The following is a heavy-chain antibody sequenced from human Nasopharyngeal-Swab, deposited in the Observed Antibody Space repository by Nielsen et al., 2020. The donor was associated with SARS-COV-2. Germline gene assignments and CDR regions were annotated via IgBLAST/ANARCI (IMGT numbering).Heavy chain of an antibody. Sequence: GKSLKISCAASGFTFSSYAMHWVRQAPGKGLEWVAVISYDGSNKYYADSVKGRFTISRDNSKNTLYLQMNSLRAEDTAVYYCARTAAIRGYAFDIWGQGTMVTVSS. J-gene: IGHJ3*02. D-gene: IGHD2-2*02. CDR3: ARTAAIRGYAFDI. V-gene: IGHV3-30-3*01. CDR1: GFTFSSYA. CDR2: ISYDGSNK.